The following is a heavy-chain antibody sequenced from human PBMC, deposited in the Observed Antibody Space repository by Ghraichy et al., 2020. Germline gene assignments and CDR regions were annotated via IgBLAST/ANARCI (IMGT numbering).Heavy chain of an antibody. Sequence: GGSLTLSCVVSGFTFSSYWMSWVRQAPGKGLECVANIKEDGSEKYYVDSVKGRFTLSRDNAKKSLYLQMNSLRVEDTAVYYCATWDYYGSGALDPWGQGTLVTVSS. CDR1: GFTFSSYW. V-gene: IGHV3-7*01. CDR2: IKEDGSEK. J-gene: IGHJ5*02. CDR3: ATWDYYGSGALDP. D-gene: IGHD3-10*01.